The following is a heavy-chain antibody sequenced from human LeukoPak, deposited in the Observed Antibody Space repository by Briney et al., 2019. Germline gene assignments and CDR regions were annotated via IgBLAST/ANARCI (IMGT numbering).Heavy chain of an antibody. J-gene: IGHJ4*02. CDR3: ARDLWFGDPLSY. CDR1: GGTFSNFA. V-gene: IGHV1-69*04. Sequence: ASVKVSCKAPGGTFSNFAFSWVRPAPGQGLQWVGRIIPIVDVTSYAQNFKGRVTITAAESTTTAYMELSSLRADDTAVYYCARDLWFGDPLSYWGQGTLVTVSS. CDR2: IIPIVDVT. D-gene: IGHD3-10*01.